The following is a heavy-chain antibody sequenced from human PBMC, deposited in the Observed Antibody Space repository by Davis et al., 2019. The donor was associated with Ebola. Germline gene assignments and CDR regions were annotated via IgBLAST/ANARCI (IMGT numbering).Heavy chain of an antibody. CDR1: GGTFSSYA. J-gene: IGHJ4*02. D-gene: IGHD2-15*01. CDR3: ARSRYCSGGSCYAPPNY. Sequence: ASVKVSCKASGGTFSSYAISWVRQAPGQGLEWMGWISAYNGNTNYAQKLQGRVTMTTDTSTSTAYMELRSLRSDDTAVYYCARSRYCSGGSCYAPPNYWGQGTLVTVSS. CDR2: ISAYNGNT. V-gene: IGHV1-18*01.